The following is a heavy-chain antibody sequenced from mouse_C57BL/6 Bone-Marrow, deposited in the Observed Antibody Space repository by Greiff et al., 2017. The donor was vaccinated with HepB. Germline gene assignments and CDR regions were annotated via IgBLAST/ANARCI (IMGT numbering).Heavy chain of an antibody. V-gene: IGHV1-82*01. CDR3: ATGSTVVATNYFDY. D-gene: IGHD1-1*01. Sequence: QVQLQQSGPELVKPGASVKISCKASGYAFSSSWMNWVKQRPGKGLEWIGRIYPGDGDTNYNGKLKGKATLTADKSSSTAYMQLSSLTSEDSAVYFCATGSTVVATNYFDYWGQGTTLTVSS. CDR2: IYPGDGDT. J-gene: IGHJ2*01. CDR1: GYAFSSSW.